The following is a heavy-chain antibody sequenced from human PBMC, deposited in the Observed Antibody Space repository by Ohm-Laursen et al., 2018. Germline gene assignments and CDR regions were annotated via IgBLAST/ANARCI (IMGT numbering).Heavy chain of an antibody. CDR2: IYYSGST. CDR1: GGSIRSSSYY. J-gene: IGHJ1*01. V-gene: IGHV4-39*01. D-gene: IGHD3-3*01. Sequence: SQTLSLTCTVSGGSIRSSSYYWGWIRQPPGKGLEWIGSIYYSGSTYYNPSLKSRVTISVDTSKNQFSRKLSSVTAADTAVYYCARHTGLRDFQHWGQGTLVTVSS. CDR3: ARHTGLRDFQH.